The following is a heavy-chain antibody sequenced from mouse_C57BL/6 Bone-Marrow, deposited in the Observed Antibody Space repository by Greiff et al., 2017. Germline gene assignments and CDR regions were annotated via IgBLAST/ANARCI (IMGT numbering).Heavy chain of an antibody. CDR3: ARHSWFAY. J-gene: IGHJ3*01. Sequence: EVKLMESGGDLVKPGGSLKLSCAASGFTFSSYGMSWVRQTPDKRLEWVATISSGGSYTYYPDSVKGRFTISRDNAKNTLYLQMSSLKSEDTAMYYCARHSWFAYWGQGTLVTGTA. CDR2: ISSGGSYT. V-gene: IGHV5-6*01. CDR1: GFTFSSYG.